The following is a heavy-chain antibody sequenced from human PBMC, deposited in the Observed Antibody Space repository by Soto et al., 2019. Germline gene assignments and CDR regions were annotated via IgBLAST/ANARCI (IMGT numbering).Heavy chain of an antibody. J-gene: IGHJ4*02. CDR3: ARDTTKIAAAGKGVFDY. CDR2: ISYDGSNK. CDR1: GFTFSSYA. Sequence: PGGSLRLSCAASGFTFSSYAMHWVRQAPGKGLEWVAVISYDGSNKYYVDSVKGRFTISRDNSKNTLYLQMNSLRAEDTAVYYCARDTTKIAAAGKGVFDYWGQGTLVTVSS. D-gene: IGHD6-13*01. V-gene: IGHV3-30-3*01.